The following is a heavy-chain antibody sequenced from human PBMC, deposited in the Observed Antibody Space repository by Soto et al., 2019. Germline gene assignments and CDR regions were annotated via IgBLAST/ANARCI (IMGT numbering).Heavy chain of an antibody. CDR1: GFSFSSYA. Sequence: EVQLLESGGGLVQPGGSLRLSCAASGFSFSSYAMNWVRQAPGKGLEWVSVISGSGDSTYYADSVKGRFTISRDNSKNTLQLQMINPRSENKAVYCCARPSRRWYFDYWGHVNLVIVSS. J-gene: IGHJ4*01. V-gene: IGHV3-23*01. D-gene: IGHD6-13*01. CDR2: ISGSGDST. CDR3: ARPSRRWYFDY.